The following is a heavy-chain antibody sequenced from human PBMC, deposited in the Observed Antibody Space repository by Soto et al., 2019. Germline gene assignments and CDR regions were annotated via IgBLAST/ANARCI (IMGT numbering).Heavy chain of an antibody. J-gene: IGHJ6*02. CDR2: ISAYNGNT. D-gene: IGHD3-9*01. CDR3: AREAYYDILTGYYTSYYYYGMDV. CDR1: GYTFTSYG. V-gene: IGHV1-18*04. Sequence: QVQLVQSGAEVKKPGASVKVSCKASGYTFTSYGISWVRQAPGQGLEWMGWISAYNGNTNYAQKLQGRVTMTTDTSTSTADMELRSLRSDDTAVYYCAREAYYDILTGYYTSYYYYGMDVWGQGTTVTVSS.